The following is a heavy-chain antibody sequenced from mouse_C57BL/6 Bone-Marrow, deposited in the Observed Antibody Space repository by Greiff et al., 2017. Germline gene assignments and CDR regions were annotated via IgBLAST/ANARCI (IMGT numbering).Heavy chain of an antibody. V-gene: IGHV1-50*01. D-gene: IGHD2-1*01. CDR1: GYTFTSYW. CDR3: ARNYGNYLFAY. CDR2: IDPSDSYT. J-gene: IGHJ3*01. Sequence: VQLQQSGAELVKPGASVKLSCKASGYTFTSYWMQWVKQRPGQGLEWIGEIDPSDSYTNYNQKFKGKATLTVDTSSSTAYMQLSSLTSEDSAVYYCARNYGNYLFAYWGQGTLVTVSA.